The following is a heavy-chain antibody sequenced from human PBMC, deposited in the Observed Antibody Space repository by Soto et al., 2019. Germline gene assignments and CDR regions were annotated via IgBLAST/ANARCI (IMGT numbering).Heavy chain of an antibody. D-gene: IGHD6-19*01. CDR2: ISSSTSSTPTI. Sequence: EVQLVESGGGLVQPGGSLRLSCAGSGFIFSTYSMNWVRQAPGKGLEWVSYISSSTSSTPTIYYADSVKGRFTISRDNAKNSLYLQMNSLRVEDTAVYYCGGCVSGWDFDNWGQGTLVTVSS. CDR1: GFIFSTYS. J-gene: IGHJ4*02. V-gene: IGHV3-48*01. CDR3: GGCVSGWDFDN.